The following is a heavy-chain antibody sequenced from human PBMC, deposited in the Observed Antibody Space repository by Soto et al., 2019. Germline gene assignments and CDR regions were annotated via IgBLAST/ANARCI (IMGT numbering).Heavy chain of an antibody. Sequence: GGSLRLSCAASGFTFSSYSMNWVRQAPGKGLEWVSYISSSSSTIYYADSVKGRFTISRDNAKNSLYLQMNSLRDEDTAVYYCAREAMIVVVTYAFDIWGQGTMVTVS. D-gene: IGHD3-22*01. CDR3: AREAMIVVVTYAFDI. CDR1: GFTFSSYS. CDR2: ISSSSSTI. J-gene: IGHJ3*02. V-gene: IGHV3-48*02.